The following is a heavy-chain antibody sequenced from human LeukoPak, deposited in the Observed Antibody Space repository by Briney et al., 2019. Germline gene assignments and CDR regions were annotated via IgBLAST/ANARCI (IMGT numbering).Heavy chain of an antibody. J-gene: IGHJ6*02. CDR2: MWYDGSNK. CDR1: GFTFSSYG. V-gene: IGHV3-33*01. Sequence: GGSLRLSCAASGFTFSSYGMHWVRQAPGKGLEWVAVMWYDGSNKYYADSVKGRFTISRDNSKNTLYLQMNSLRAEDTAVYYCARITQQLYYYYGMDVWGQGTTVTVSS. CDR3: ARITQQLYYYYGMDV. D-gene: IGHD6-13*01.